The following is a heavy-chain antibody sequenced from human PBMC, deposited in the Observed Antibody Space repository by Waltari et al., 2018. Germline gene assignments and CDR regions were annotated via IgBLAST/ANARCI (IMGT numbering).Heavy chain of an antibody. D-gene: IGHD4-4*01. CDR1: GFTLSSYS. CDR3: ARDPGSALQGYYGMDV. J-gene: IGHJ6*02. V-gene: IGHV3-48*01. CDR2: ISTSSKNI. Sequence: EVQLVESGGGLVQPGGSQRLSCAASGFTLSSYSMHWVRQAPGKGLEWVSYISTSSKNIYYADSVKGRFTISRDNAQNSLYLQRKSLRVEDTAVYYCARDPGSALQGYYGMDVWGQGTTVTVSS.